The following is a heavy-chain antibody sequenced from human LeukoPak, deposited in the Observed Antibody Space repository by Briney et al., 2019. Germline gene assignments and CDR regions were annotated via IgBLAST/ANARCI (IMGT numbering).Heavy chain of an antibody. Sequence: SETLSLTCSVSGGSISSYYWSWIRQPAGKGLEWIGRLYPSGSTDYNPSLKSRVTMSIDTSKNQFSLKLTSVSAADTAVYYCAREYSGSGSYPFDYWGQGTLVTVSS. J-gene: IGHJ4*02. CDR1: GGSISSYY. CDR2: LYPSGST. D-gene: IGHD3-10*01. V-gene: IGHV4-4*07. CDR3: AREYSGSGSYPFDY.